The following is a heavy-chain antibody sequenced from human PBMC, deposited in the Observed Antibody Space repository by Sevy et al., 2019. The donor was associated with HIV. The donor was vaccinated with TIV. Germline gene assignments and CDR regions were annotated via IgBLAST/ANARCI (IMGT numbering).Heavy chain of an antibody. J-gene: IGHJ4*02. CDR2: ISSTSAYI. CDR3: AMAVLEISTWRSDY. CDR1: GFTFSSYR. D-gene: IGHD1-1*01. Sequence: GGSLRLSCAASGFTFSSYRMTWVRQAPGKGLEWDSCISSTSAYINYADSVKGRFTISRDNAKNLLYLQMDSLRAEDTAVYYCAMAVLEISTWRSDYWGQGTLVTVSS. V-gene: IGHV3-21*01.